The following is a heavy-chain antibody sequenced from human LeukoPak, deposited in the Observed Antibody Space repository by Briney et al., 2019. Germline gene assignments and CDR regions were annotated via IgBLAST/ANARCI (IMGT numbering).Heavy chain of an antibody. CDR1: GFTLSSDA. CDR2: IKHDGSEK. D-gene: IGHD3-10*01. J-gene: IGHJ3*02. Sequence: PGGSLRLSCAASGFTLSSDAMSWVRQAPGRGLEWVANIKHDGSEKYYVDSVKGQFTISRDNAKNSLYLQMNSLGAEDTAVYYCARGSSSAFDIWGQGTMVTVSS. CDR3: ARGSSSAFDI. V-gene: IGHV3-7*01.